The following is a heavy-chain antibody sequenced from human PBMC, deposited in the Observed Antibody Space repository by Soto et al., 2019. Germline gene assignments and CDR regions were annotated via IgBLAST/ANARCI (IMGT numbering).Heavy chain of an antibody. J-gene: IGHJ4*02. V-gene: IGHV2-5*02. CDR3: AHRAYFDSGKQFDY. Sequence: QITLKESGPTLVKPTQTLTLTCTFSGFSLSTSGVGVGWIRQPPGKALEWLAIIYWDDEKRYSPSLKTRLTLTKATSKNQVVLTLPNVDPVDTATYYCAHRAYFDSGKQFDYWGQGTLVSVSS. D-gene: IGHD3-10*01. CDR1: GFSLSTSGVG. CDR2: IYWDDEK.